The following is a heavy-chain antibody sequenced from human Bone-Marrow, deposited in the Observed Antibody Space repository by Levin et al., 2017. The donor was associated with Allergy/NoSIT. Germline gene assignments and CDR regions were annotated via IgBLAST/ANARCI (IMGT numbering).Heavy chain of an antibody. V-gene: IGHV3-7*01. Sequence: RAGGSLRLSCAVSGFTLSDYLMSWVRQTPEKGLEWVASITNDGSRRYYMDSVEGRFTISRDNAKNSLYLQIESLRAEDTAVYYCTRDHPYNIITGPRMDVWGQGTTVTVSS. CDR1: GFTLSDYL. J-gene: IGHJ6*02. CDR3: TRDHPYNIITGPRMDV. CDR2: ITNDGSRR. D-gene: IGHD3-9*01.